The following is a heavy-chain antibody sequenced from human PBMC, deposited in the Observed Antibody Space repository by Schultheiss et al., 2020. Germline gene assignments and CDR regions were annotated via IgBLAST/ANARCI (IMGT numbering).Heavy chain of an antibody. J-gene: IGHJ4*02. CDR2: ISSYSSYI. CDR3: AKDRGGGVGYDYFDY. V-gene: IGHV3-11*06. CDR1: GFTFNDYY. Sequence: GGSLRLSCAASGFTFNDYYMSWIRQAPGKGLEWVSYISSYSSYIAYADSVKGRFTISRDNAKKSLYLQMDSLKVEDTAVYYCAKDRGGGVGYDYFDYWGQGTLVTVSS. D-gene: IGHD5-12*01.